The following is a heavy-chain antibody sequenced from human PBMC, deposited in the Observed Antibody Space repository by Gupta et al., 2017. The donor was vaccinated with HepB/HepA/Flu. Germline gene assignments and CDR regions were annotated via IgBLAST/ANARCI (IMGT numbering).Heavy chain of an antibody. CDR2: MYYSGST. CDR1: GGSISSYY. J-gene: IGHJ4*01. V-gene: IGHV4-59*01. Sequence: VQLEESGPGLVKPSETLSLTCTVSGGSISSYYWSWIRQPPGKGLEFIGYMYYSGSTSYHPSLRSRVTISVDTSKNQFSLKLTSVTAADTAVYYCAKADNEQLVSYWGQGTLVTVSS. D-gene: IGHD6-13*01. CDR3: AKADNEQLVSY.